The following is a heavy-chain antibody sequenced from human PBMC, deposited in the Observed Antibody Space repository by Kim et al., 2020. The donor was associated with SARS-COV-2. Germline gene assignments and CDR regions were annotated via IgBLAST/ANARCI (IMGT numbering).Heavy chain of an antibody. CDR3: ARASSSSHSY. V-gene: IGHV3-30*01. Sequence: KYSAYSVKGRFTISSDNSKNTLYLQMNRLRAEETAVYYCARASSSSHSYWGHGTLVTVSS. D-gene: IGHD6-6*01. J-gene: IGHJ4*01. CDR2: K.